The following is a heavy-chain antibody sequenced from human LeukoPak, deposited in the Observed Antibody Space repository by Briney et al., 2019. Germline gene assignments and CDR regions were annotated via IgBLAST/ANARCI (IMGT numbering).Heavy chain of an antibody. CDR3: ATYTHWVAGDV. D-gene: IGHD3-16*01. J-gene: IGHJ6*02. V-gene: IGHV3-7*01. CDR1: GFIFSESW. Sequence: GGSLRLSCAASGFIFSESWMSWVRQAPGKGLEWVANMNQDGSEKDYVDSVKGRFTVSRDNARESLYLQMSSLRAEDTAVYYCATYTHWVAGDVWGHGTTVTVSS. CDR2: MNQDGSEK.